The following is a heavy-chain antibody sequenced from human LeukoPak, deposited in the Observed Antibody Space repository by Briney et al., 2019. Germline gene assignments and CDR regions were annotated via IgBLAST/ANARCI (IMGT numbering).Heavy chain of an antibody. J-gene: IGHJ3*02. CDR2: INHSGST. V-gene: IGHV4-34*01. Sequence: SETLSLTCAVYGGSFSDYYWSWIRQPPGKGLEWIGEINHSGSTYYNPSLKSRVTISVDTSRNQFSLKLSSVTAADTAVYHCARRIRGTGAFDIWGQGTMVTVSS. CDR3: ARRIRGTGAFDI. CDR1: GGSFSDYY. D-gene: IGHD3-10*01.